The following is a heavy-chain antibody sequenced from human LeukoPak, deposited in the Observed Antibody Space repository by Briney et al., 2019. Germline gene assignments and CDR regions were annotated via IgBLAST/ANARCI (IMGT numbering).Heavy chain of an antibody. V-gene: IGHV1-8*01. CDR1: GYTFTSYD. D-gene: IGHD3-3*01. CDR3: ARKTVEVYYGALDP. Sequence: ASVKVSCKASGYTFTSYDINWVRQATGQGLEWMGWMNPNSGNTGYAQKFQGRVTMTRNTSISTAYMELSSLRSEDTAVYYCARKTVEVYYGALDPWGQGALVTVSS. CDR2: MNPNSGNT. J-gene: IGHJ5*02.